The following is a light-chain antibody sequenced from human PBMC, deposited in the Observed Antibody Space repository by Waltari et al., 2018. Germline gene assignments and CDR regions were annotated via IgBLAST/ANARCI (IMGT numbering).Light chain of an antibody. J-gene: IGKJ4*01. V-gene: IGKV3-20*01. Sequence: YLAWFLQKPGQPPNLLIYGVSNRFTGVPDRFSGSGSGTDFSLIVSRLEPEDVGMYYCKQYTNSPLTFGGGTKVEIK. CDR2: GVS. CDR1: Y. CDR3: KQYTNSPLT.